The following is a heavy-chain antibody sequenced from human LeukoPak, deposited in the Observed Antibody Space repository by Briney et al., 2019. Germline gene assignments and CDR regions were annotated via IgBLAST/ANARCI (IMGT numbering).Heavy chain of an antibody. J-gene: IGHJ4*02. CDR1: GYSISGGYY. D-gene: IGHD5-18*01. V-gene: IGHV4-38-2*02. CDR3: ARPRYSGYSYGWDF. CDR2: ISHSGTT. Sequence: SETLSLTCTVSGYSISGGYYWGWIRQAPGKGLEWIGSISHSGTTYYNPSLKSRVTISVDTSKNQFSLKLTSVTAAATAVYYCARPRYSGYSYGWDFWGQGTLATVSS.